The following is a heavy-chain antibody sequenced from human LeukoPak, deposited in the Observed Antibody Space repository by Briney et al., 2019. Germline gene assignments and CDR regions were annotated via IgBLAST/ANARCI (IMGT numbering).Heavy chain of an antibody. D-gene: IGHD2-2*01. Sequence: GGSLRLSCAASGFTVSSNYMSWVRQAPGKGLEWVSVIYSGGSTYFADSVKGRFTISRDNSENTLYLQMNSLRAEDTAVYYCARSPIVVVPAANEYFQHWGQGTLVTVSS. V-gene: IGHV3-66*01. CDR2: IYSGGST. CDR1: GFTVSSNY. CDR3: ARSPIVVVPAANEYFQH. J-gene: IGHJ1*01.